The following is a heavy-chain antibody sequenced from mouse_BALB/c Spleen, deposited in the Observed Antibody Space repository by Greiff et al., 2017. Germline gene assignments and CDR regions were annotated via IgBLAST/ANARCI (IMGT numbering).Heavy chain of an antibody. Sequence: EVQVVESGGGLVKPGGSLKLSCAASGFTFSDYYMYWVRQTPEKRLEWVATISDGGSYTYYPDSVKGRFTISRDNAKNNLYLQMSSLKSEDTAMYYCARETTGTSFAYWGQGTLVTVSA. CDR2: ISDGGSYT. V-gene: IGHV5-4*02. CDR1: GFTFSDYY. J-gene: IGHJ3*01. D-gene: IGHD4-1*01. CDR3: ARETTGTSFAY.